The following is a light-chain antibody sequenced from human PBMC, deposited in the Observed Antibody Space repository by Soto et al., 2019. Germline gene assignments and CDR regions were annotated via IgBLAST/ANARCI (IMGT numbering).Light chain of an antibody. V-gene: IGLV2-8*01. Sequence: QSLLTQPPSASGSPGQSVAISCTGTSSDVGGYNYVSGYQQHPDKAPKLMIYEVNKRPSGVPDRFSGSKSGNTASLTVSGLQAEDEADYYCSSYAGSSNVFGTGTKVTVL. J-gene: IGLJ1*01. CDR3: SSYAGSSNV. CDR1: SSDVGGYNY. CDR2: EVN.